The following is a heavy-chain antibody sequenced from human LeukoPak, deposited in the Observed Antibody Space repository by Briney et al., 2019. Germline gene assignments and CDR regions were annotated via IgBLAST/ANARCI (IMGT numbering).Heavy chain of an antibody. V-gene: IGHV3-43*02. CDR1: GFTFDDYA. D-gene: IGHD6-19*01. Sequence: PGGSLRLSCAASGFTFDDYAMHWVRQAPGKGLEWVSLISGDGGSTYYADSVKGRFTISRDNSKNSLYLQMNGLRTEDTALYYCAKDHSVLQWLGDFDYWGQGTLVTVSS. CDR2: ISGDGGST. J-gene: IGHJ4*02. CDR3: AKDHSVLQWLGDFDY.